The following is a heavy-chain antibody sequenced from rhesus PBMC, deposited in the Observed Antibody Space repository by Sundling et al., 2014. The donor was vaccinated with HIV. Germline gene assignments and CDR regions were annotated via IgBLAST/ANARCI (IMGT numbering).Heavy chain of an antibody. Sequence: EVQLVESGGGLVQPGGSLRLSCVASGFTFSSYGMYWVRQAPGKGLEWISAISDGGGGTYYADSVKGRFTISRDNSKNTLSLQMNSLRAEDTAVYYCGKRGDDYGTSLIDYWGQGVLVTVSS. CDR2: ISDGGGGT. J-gene: IGHJ4*01. V-gene: IGHV3S42*01. D-gene: IGHD4-29*01. CDR3: GKRGDDYGTSLIDY. CDR1: GFTFSSYG.